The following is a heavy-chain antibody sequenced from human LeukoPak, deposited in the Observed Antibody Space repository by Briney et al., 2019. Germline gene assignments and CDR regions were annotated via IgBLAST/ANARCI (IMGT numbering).Heavy chain of an antibody. CDR2: IYYSGST. J-gene: IGHJ4*02. Sequence: SETLSLTCTVSGGSISSSSYYWGWIRQPPGKGLEWIGSIYYSGSTYYNPSLKSRVTISVDTSKNQFSLKLSSVTAADTAVYYCARIFRSIAVAGTTDYWGQGTLVTVSS. V-gene: IGHV4-39*07. CDR1: GGSISSSSYY. D-gene: IGHD6-19*01. CDR3: ARIFRSIAVAGTTDY.